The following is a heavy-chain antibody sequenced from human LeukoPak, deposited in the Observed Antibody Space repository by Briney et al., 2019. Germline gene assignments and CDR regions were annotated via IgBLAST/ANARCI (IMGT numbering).Heavy chain of an antibody. CDR1: GFTFSSYA. J-gene: IGHJ6*02. Sequence: GGSLRLSCAASGFTFSSYAMSWVRQAPGKGLEWVSSISSSSSYIYYADSVKGRFTISRDNAKNLLYLQMNSLRAEDTAVYYCARGYCSSTSCYGYYYYGMDVWGQGTTVTVSS. CDR3: ARGYCSSTSCYGYYYYGMDV. CDR2: ISSSSSYI. V-gene: IGHV3-21*01. D-gene: IGHD2-2*01.